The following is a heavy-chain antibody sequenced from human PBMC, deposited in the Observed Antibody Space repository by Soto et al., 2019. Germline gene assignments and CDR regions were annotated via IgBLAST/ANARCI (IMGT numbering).Heavy chain of an antibody. Sequence: GGSLRLSCAASGFTFSSYGMHWVRQAPGKGLEWVAVISYDGSNKYYADSVKGRFTISRDNSKNTPYLQMNSLRAEDTAVYYCATVHSTSRSFDYWGQGTLVTVSS. J-gene: IGHJ4*02. CDR1: GFTFSSYG. V-gene: IGHV3-30*03. CDR2: ISYDGSNK. D-gene: IGHD6-6*01. CDR3: ATVHSTSRSFDY.